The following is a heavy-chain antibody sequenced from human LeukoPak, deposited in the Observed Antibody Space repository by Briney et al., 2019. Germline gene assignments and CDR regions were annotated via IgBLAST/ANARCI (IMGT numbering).Heavy chain of an antibody. D-gene: IGHD3-10*01. Sequence: GGSLRLSCAASGFTFSSYGMSWVRQAPGKGLEWVSAISGSGGSTYYADSVKGRFTISRDNSKNTLYLQMNSLRAEDTAVYYCAKDLLSNYYGSGTGWGFDYWGQGTLVTVSS. J-gene: IGHJ4*02. CDR3: AKDLLSNYYGSGTGWGFDY. CDR1: GFTFSSYG. CDR2: ISGSGGST. V-gene: IGHV3-23*01.